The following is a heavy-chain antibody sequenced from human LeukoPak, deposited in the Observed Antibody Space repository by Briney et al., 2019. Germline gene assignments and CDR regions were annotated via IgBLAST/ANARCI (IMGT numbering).Heavy chain of an antibody. CDR2: IYHSGST. CDR3: AVDMITFGGVIVQQAFDI. J-gene: IGHJ3*02. D-gene: IGHD3-16*02. V-gene: IGHV4-38-2*02. CDR1: GYSISSGYY. Sequence: SETLSLTCTVSGYSISSGYYWGWIRQPPGKGLEWIGSIYHSGSTNYNPSLKSRVTISVDKSKNQFSLKLSSVTAADTAVYYCAVDMITFGGVIVQQAFDIWGQGTMVTISS.